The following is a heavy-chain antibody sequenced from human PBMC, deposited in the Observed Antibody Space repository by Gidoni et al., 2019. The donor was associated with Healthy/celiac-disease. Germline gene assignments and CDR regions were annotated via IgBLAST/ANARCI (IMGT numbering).Heavy chain of an antibody. CDR1: GFTVSNAW. CDR2: IKSTTDGGTT. V-gene: IGHV3-15*01. J-gene: IGHJ4*02. D-gene: IGHD6-19*01. Sequence: EVQLVESGGGLVKPGGSLRLSCAAAGFTVSNAWMSWVRRAPGKGLEWVGRIKSTTDGGTTDYAAPVKGRFTISRDDSKNTLYLQMNSLKTEDTAVYYCTTAGYSSGWYVMGYWGQGTLVTVSS. CDR3: TTAGYSSGWYVMGY.